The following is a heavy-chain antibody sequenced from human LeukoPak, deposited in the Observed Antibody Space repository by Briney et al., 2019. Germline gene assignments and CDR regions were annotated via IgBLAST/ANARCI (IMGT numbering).Heavy chain of an antibody. J-gene: IGHJ4*02. CDR2: INSNNGDT. D-gene: IGHD5-24*01. V-gene: IGHV1-2*02. CDR1: GYTFTGYY. Sequence: GASVKVSCKASGYTFTGYYLHWVRQAPGQGLEWVGGINSNNGDTHYAQNFQGRVTMTRDTSISTAYMELSRLGSDDTAVYYCARDADGYILDWGQGTLVTVSS. CDR3: ARDADGYILD.